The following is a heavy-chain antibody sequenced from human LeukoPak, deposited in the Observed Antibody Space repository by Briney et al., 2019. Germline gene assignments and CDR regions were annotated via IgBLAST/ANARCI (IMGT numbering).Heavy chain of an antibody. J-gene: IGHJ2*01. CDR1: GFTFSSYW. D-gene: IGHD3-16*01. Sequence: GGSLRLSCTASGFTFSSYWMDWVRQAPGKGLEWVAVISYDGSNKYYADSVKGRFTISRDNSKNTLYLQMNSLRAEDTAVYYCARDWGDFYWYFDLWGRGTLVTVSS. CDR3: ARDWGDFYWYFDL. V-gene: IGHV3-30-3*01. CDR2: ISYDGSNK.